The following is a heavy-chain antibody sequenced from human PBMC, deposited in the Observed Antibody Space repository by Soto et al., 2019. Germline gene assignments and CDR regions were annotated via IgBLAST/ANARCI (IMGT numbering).Heavy chain of an antibody. D-gene: IGHD6-6*01. J-gene: IGHJ6*02. CDR1: GFTFSNYS. V-gene: IGHV3-23*01. CDR3: AKALQYSSSRDYFYYGMDV. CDR2: MNSGGRT. Sequence: HPGGSLRLSCAASGFTFSNYSMSWVRQAPGRGLEWVSGMNSGGRTYYADSVKGRFTISRDTSKNTLYLQVNSLRADDTAVFYCAKALQYSSSRDYFYYGMDVWGQGTTVTVSS.